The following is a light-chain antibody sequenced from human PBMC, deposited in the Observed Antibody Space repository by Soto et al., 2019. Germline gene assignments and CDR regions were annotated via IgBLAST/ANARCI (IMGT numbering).Light chain of an antibody. CDR3: QQYNSYS. CDR1: QSISNW. Sequence: DIQMTQSPSTLPASVGDRVTITCRASQSISNWLAWYQQKPVTAPKVLIYHASNLQSGVPSRFIVSGSGTEFTLPISSLQPDDFASDYCQQYNSYSFGQWTKWDIK. J-gene: IGKJ1*01. V-gene: IGKV1-5*01. CDR2: HAS.